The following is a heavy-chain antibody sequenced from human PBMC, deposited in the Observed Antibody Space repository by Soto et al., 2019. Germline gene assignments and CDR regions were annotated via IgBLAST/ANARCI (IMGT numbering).Heavy chain of an antibody. CDR2: IYSGGTT. V-gene: IGHV3-53*01. D-gene: IGHD5-12*01. CDR3: HGYGY. CDR1: GLTVSSTNY. J-gene: IGHJ4*02. Sequence: EVQVVESGGGLIQPGGSLRLSCVVSGLTVSSTNYMSWVRQAPGKGLEWVSVIYSGGTTFYADSVKGRFTISRDNSKNTLYLQMNSLRAEDTAVYYCHGYGYWVQGTLVTVSS.